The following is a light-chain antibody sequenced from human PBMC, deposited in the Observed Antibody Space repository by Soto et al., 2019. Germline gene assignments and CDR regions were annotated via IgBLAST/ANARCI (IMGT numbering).Light chain of an antibody. Sequence: SYELTQPPSVSVAPGKTARITCGGYNSGSESVHWYQQKPGQAPVLIIYYDSDRPSGIPERFSGSNSGNTATLTISRAEAGDEADYFCQVWDSHSDQYVFGTGTKLTVL. CDR2: YDS. J-gene: IGLJ1*01. CDR3: QVWDSHSDQYV. CDR1: NSGSES. V-gene: IGLV3-21*04.